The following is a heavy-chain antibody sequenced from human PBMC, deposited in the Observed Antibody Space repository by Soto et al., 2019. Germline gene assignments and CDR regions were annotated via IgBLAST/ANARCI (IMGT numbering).Heavy chain of an antibody. Sequence: PSELQCLTYIVAGDSVTSGGYYWTWLKQPPGKGLEWIGYISYTGRTKYNPSLQSRVTISVDTSKNDFSLNLSSVTAADTAVYFCAREWGLLPYYVMNVWGHGTAVTVSS. CDR1: GDSVTSGGYY. CDR2: ISYTGRT. CDR3: AREWGLLPYYVMNV. D-gene: IGHD7-27*01. J-gene: IGHJ6*02. V-gene: IGHV4-61*03.